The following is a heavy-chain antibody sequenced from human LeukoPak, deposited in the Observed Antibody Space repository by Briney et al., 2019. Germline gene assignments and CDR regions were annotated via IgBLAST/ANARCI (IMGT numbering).Heavy chain of an antibody. CDR2: IYHSGST. V-gene: IGHV4-30-2*01. CDR3: ARELTGTGTEDY. Sequence: TPSQTLSLTCTVSGGSISSGGYYWRWIRQPPGKGLEWIGYIYHSGSTYYNPSLKSRVTISVDRSKNQFSLKLSSVTAADTAVYYCARELTGTGTEDYWGQGTLVTVSS. CDR1: GGSISSGGYY. D-gene: IGHD1-1*01. J-gene: IGHJ4*02.